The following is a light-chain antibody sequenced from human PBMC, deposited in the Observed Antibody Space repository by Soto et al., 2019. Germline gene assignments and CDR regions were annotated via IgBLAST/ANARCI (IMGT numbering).Light chain of an antibody. V-gene: IGKV3-20*01. J-gene: IGKJ1*01. CDR1: QSVSSSY. Sequence: EIVLTQSPGTLSLSPGERATLSCRASQSVSSSYLAWYQQKLGQAPRLLIYGASSRATGIPERFSGSGSGTEFTLTISRLEPEDFAVYYCPQYGSSPWTFGQGTKVDIK. CDR3: PQYGSSPWT. CDR2: GAS.